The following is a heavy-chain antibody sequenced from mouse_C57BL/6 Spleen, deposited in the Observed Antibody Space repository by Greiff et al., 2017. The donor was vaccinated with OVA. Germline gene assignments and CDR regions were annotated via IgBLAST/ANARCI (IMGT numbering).Heavy chain of an antibody. CDR3: ARADSSGYVDYYAMDY. D-gene: IGHD3-2*02. CDR2: ISDGGSYT. J-gene: IGHJ4*01. Sequence: VKLMESGGGLVKPGGSLKLSCAASGFTFSSYAMSWVRQTPEKRLEWVATISDGGSYTYYPDNVKGRFTISRDNAKNNLYLQMSHLKSEDTAMYYCARADSSGYVDYYAMDYWGQGTSVTVSS. CDR1: GFTFSSYA. V-gene: IGHV5-4*03.